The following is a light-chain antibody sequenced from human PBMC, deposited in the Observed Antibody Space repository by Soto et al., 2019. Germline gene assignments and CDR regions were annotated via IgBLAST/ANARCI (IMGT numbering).Light chain of an antibody. Sequence: EIVMTQSPATLSVSPGERATLSCRASQSVHNKLVWYQQRPGQDPRLLIYDASTRATAIPARFSGSGSGTEFTLTISTLQSEDFAVYYCQQYNNWPPVYTFGQGTRLEIK. J-gene: IGKJ2*01. CDR2: DAS. V-gene: IGKV3D-15*01. CDR1: QSVHNK. CDR3: QQYNNWPPVYT.